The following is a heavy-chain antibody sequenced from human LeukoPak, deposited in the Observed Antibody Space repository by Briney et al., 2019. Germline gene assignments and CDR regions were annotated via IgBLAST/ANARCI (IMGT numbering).Heavy chain of an antibody. J-gene: IGHJ4*02. CDR3: ARVNLYGYLSFDY. CDR2: INAGNGNT. V-gene: IGHV1-3*01. D-gene: IGHD5-18*01. Sequence: ASVKVSCKASGYTLTSFDFNWVRQAPGQRLEWMGWINAGNGNTKYSQKFQGRVTITRDTSASTAYMELSSLRSEDTAVYYCARVNLYGYLSFDYWGQGTLVTVSS. CDR1: GYTLTSFD.